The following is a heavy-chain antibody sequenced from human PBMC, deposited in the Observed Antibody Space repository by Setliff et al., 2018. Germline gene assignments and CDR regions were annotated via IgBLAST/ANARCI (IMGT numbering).Heavy chain of an antibody. CDR3: ARGEDIVVVPAGFDDYSNYEDYYYGMDV. J-gene: IGHJ6*02. CDR1: GYTFTGYY. CDR2: IIPIFGTA. Sequence: SVKVSCKASGYTFTGYYMHWVRQAPGQGLEWMGGIIPIFGTANYAQKFQGRVTITADESTSIAYMELSSLRSEDTAVYYCARGEDIVVVPAGFDDYSNYEDYYYGMDVWGQGTTVTVSS. V-gene: IGHV1-69*13. D-gene: IGHD2-2*01.